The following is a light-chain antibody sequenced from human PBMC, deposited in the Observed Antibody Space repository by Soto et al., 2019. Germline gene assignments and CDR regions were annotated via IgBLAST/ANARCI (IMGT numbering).Light chain of an antibody. V-gene: IGLV1-44*01. CDR1: SSNIGSNY. Sequence: QSVLTQPPSASGTPGQRVTISCSGSSSNIGSNYVSWHQQFPGTAPKLLIYDNDERPSGVPDRFSGSKSATSASLAISGLQPEDEGDYYCATWDDSRNGYVFGPGTKVTVL. CDR3: ATWDDSRNGYV. CDR2: DND. J-gene: IGLJ1*01.